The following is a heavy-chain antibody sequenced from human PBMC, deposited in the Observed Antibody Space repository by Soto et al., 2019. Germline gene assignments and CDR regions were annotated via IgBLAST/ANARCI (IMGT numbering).Heavy chain of an antibody. Sequence: EVQLLESGGGLVQPGGSLRLSCAASGFTFSSYAMSWVRQAPGKGLEWVSAISGSGGSTYYADSVKGRFTISRDNSKNTLYLQMNSLRAEDTAVYYCAKDLRSVVVVVAAADYWGQGTLVTVSS. V-gene: IGHV3-23*01. J-gene: IGHJ4*02. CDR1: GFTFSSYA. CDR3: AKDLRSVVVVVAAADY. CDR2: ISGSGGST. D-gene: IGHD2-15*01.